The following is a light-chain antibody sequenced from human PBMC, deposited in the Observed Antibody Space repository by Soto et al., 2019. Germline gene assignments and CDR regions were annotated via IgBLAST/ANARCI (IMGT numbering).Light chain of an antibody. CDR2: GAS. J-gene: IGKJ2*01. V-gene: IGKV3-15*01. CDR3: HQYDDGPYT. CDR1: QSVSSN. Sequence: EIVMTQSPATLSVSPGERATLSCRASQSVSSNVAWYQQIPGQTPRLLIYGASTRATGVPVRFSGSASGTDITLSISGLQSEDFAVYYCHQYDDGPYTIGQGTKVEI.